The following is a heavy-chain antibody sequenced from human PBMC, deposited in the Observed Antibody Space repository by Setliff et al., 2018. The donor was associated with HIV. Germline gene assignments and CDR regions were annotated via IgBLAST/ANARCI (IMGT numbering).Heavy chain of an antibody. CDR1: GDTFRTDA. CDR2: INPSGGKT. D-gene: IGHD3-22*01. V-gene: IGHV1-46*01. J-gene: IGHJ3*02. CDR3: ARCYYDSSGPTDAFDI. Sequence: ASVKVSCKTSGDTFRTDAISWVRQAPGQGLEWMGLINPSGGKTSYAKKFQGRLTMTRDTSRSTVYMELSSLRSEDTAMYYCARCYYDSSGPTDAFDIWGQGTVVTVSS.